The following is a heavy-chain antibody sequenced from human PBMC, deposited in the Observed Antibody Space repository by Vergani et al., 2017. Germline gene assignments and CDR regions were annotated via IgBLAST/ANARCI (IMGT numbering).Heavy chain of an antibody. CDR1: GGSISSSSYY. D-gene: IGHD6-19*01. J-gene: IGHJ3*02. V-gene: IGHV4-39*07. Sequence: QLQLQESGPGLVKPSETLSLTCTVSGGSISSSSYYWGWIRQPPGKGLEWIGSIYYSGSTYYNPSLKSRVTISVDTSKNQFSLKLSSVTAADTAVYYCERVHSSGWFDAFDIWGQGTMVTVSS. CDR3: ERVHSSGWFDAFDI. CDR2: IYYSGST.